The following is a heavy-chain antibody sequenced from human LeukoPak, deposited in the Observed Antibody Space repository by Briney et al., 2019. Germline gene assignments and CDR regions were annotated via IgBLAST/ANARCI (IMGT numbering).Heavy chain of an antibody. CDR2: ISGSGGST. J-gene: IGHJ4*02. D-gene: IGHD6-19*01. CDR3: AKVWDSSGWTWIDY. V-gene: IGHV3-23*01. CDR1: GFTFSSYA. Sequence: GGSLRLSRAASGFTFSSYAMSWVRQAPGKGLEWVSAISGSGGSTYYADSVKGRFTISRDNSKNTLYLQMNSLRAEDTAVYYCAKVWDSSGWTWIDYWGQGTLVTVSS.